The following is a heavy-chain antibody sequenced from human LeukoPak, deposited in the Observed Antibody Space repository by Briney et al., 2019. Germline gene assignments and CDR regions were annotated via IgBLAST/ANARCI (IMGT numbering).Heavy chain of an antibody. CDR2: IIPIFGTA. CDR3: ARDQDDILTGSMCSSGYYYYGMDV. CDR1: GGAFSSYA. J-gene: IGHJ6*04. Sequence: SVKVSCKASGGAFSSYAVSWVRQAPGQGLERMGGIIPIFGTANYAQKFQGRVTITADKSTSTAYMELSSLRSEDTAVYYCARDQDDILTGSMCSSGYYYYGMDVWGKGTTVTVSS. D-gene: IGHD3-9*01. V-gene: IGHV1-69*06.